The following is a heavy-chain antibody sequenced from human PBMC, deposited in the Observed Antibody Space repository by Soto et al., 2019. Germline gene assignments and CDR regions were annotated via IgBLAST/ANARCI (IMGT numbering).Heavy chain of an antibody. CDR3: ARDKKGDIVVVPAANWFDP. V-gene: IGHV3-11*06. Sequence: QVQLVESGGGLVKPGGSLRLSCAASGFTFSDYYMSWIRQAPGKGLEWVSYISSSSSYTNYADSVKGRFTISRDNAKNSLYLQRNSLRAEDTAVYYCARDKKGDIVVVPAANWFDPWGQGTLVTVSS. CDR1: GFTFSDYY. D-gene: IGHD2-2*01. J-gene: IGHJ5*02. CDR2: ISSSSSYT.